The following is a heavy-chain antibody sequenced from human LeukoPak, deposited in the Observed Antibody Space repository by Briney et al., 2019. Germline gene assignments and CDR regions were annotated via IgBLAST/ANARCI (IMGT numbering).Heavy chain of an antibody. CDR1: GFAFSTFW. CDR3: AKGWLSYANWFDP. CDR2: IKQDGSDK. V-gene: IGHV3-7*05. Sequence: GGSLRLSCAASGFAFSTFWMSWVRQAPGKGLEWVANIKQDGSDKYYVDSVKGRFTISRDNAKNSLYLQMNSLRVEDTAVYYCAKGWLSYANWFDPWGQGTLVTVSS. J-gene: IGHJ5*02. D-gene: IGHD3-3*01.